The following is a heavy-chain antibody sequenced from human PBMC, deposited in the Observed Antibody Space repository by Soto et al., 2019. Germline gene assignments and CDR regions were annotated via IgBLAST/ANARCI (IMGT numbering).Heavy chain of an antibody. CDR1: GFTFSSYG. D-gene: IGHD2-2*02. V-gene: IGHV3-30*18. J-gene: IGHJ6*02. Sequence: GGSLRLSCAASGFTFSSYGMHWVRQAPGKGLAWVAVISYDGSNKYYADSVKCRFTISRDNSKNTLYLQMNSLRAEDTAVYYCAKDLIETTDIVVVPAAIRFDYYGMDGWGQGTTVTVSS. CDR3: AKDLIETTDIVVVPAAIRFDYYGMDG. CDR2: ISYDGSNK.